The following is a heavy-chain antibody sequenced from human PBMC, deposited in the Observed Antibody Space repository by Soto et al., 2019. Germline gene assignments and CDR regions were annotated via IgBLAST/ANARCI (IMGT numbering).Heavy chain of an antibody. V-gene: IGHV3-30-3*01. D-gene: IGHD1-26*01. CDR2: ISYDGSNK. J-gene: IGHJ4*02. Sequence: GGSLRLSCAASGFTFSSYAMHWVRQAPGKGLEWVAVISYDGSNKYYADSVKGRFTISRDNSKNTLYLQMNSLRAEDTAVYYCARDRGSPIFDYWGQGTLVTVSS. CDR3: ARDRGSPIFDY. CDR1: GFTFSSYA.